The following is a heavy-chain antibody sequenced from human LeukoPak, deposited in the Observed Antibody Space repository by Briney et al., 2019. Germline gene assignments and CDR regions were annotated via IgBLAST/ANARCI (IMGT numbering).Heavy chain of an antibody. D-gene: IGHD5-24*01. CDR1: GLTFSGNY. CDR3: ARDRRDGYCLGH. V-gene: IGHV3-66*01. Sequence: GGSLSLSCAASGLTFSGNYLSWVRQPPGKGLEWVALINSGGSTYYADSVKGRVTISRDNSKNTLYLQMNSLRAEDTAVYYCARDRRDGYCLGHWGQGTLLTVSS. CDR2: INSGGST. J-gene: IGHJ4*02.